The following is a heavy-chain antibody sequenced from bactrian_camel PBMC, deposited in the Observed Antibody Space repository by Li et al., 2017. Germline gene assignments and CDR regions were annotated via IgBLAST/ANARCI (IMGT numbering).Heavy chain of an antibody. J-gene: IGHJ4*01. CDR1: GYTVGTYC. V-gene: IGHV3S5*01. D-gene: IGHD3*01. Sequence: HVQLVESGGGSVQAGGSLRLSCAASGYTVGTYCMGWFRQAPGKDLEWLASIYADGSRTDYRSSVKGRFTISRDNAKNTVDLQMNSLKPEDTARYYCAKGVFAHAGGTGHRIRGQGTQVTVS. CDR2: IYADGSRT.